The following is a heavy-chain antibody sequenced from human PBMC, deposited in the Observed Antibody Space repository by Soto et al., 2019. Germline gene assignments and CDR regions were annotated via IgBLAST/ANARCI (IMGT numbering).Heavy chain of an antibody. CDR2: IIPMFGTA. CDR1: GDTFTTYA. D-gene: IGHD3-16*01. V-gene: IGHV1-69*13. J-gene: IGHJ3*02. Sequence: ASVKVSCKSFGDTFTTYAINWVRQAPGQGLEWMGGIIPMFGTANYAQKFQGRVTIIADESTSTAYMELSSLRSEDTAVYYCARGATVMLTAAFDIWGQGTMVTVSS. CDR3: ARGATVMLTAAFDI.